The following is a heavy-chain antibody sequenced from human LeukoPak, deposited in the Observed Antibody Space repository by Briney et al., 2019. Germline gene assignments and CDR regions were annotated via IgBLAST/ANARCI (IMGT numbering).Heavy chain of an antibody. CDR3: ARDFAGTTLAFDY. D-gene: IGHD1-1*01. Sequence: ASVKVSCKASGYTFTGYYMHWVRQAPGQGLEWMGWNNPNSGGTNYAQKFQGRVTMTRDTSISTAYMELSRLRSDDTAVYYCARDFAGTTLAFDYWGQGTLVTVSS. CDR1: GYTFTGYY. CDR2: NNPNSGGT. J-gene: IGHJ4*02. V-gene: IGHV1-2*02.